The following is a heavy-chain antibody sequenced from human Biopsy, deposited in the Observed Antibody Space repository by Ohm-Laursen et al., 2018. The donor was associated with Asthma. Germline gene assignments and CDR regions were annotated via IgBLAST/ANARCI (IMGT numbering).Heavy chain of an antibody. CDR1: GYTFIHFA. V-gene: IGHV1-3*01. Sequence: GASVKVSCKVSGYTFIHFAIHWVRQAPGQRLEWMGWLNAGDGDTKYAQKFQGRVTITRDTSASTAYMDLRSLRSEDTAMYYCARTYYDFLTGQVNDAFALWGQGTMVTVSS. CDR3: ARTYYDFLTGQVNDAFAL. J-gene: IGHJ3*01. D-gene: IGHD3-9*01. CDR2: LNAGDGDT.